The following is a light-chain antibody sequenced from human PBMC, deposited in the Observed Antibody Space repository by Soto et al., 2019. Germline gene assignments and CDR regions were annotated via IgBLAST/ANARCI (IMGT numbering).Light chain of an antibody. J-gene: IGKJ1*01. CDR1: QSVSSN. V-gene: IGKV3-15*01. CDR2: GAF. CDR3: QQYNDWPLT. Sequence: IVITGAPAALCGSRVERATLSFRASQSVSSNLAWYQQKPGQAPSLLIYGAFTRSTGRPARFSGTGSWTEFTLTISSLQSEDFALYYCQQYNDWPLTFGQGTKVDIK.